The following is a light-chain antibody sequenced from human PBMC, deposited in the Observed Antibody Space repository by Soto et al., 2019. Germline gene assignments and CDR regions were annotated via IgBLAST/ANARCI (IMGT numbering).Light chain of an antibody. J-gene: IGKJ1*01. Sequence: AIRMTQSPSSLSASTGDRVTITCRASQGISSYLAWYQQKPGKAPKLLIYAASTLQSGVPSRFSGSGSGTDFTLTISCLQSEDFATYYCQQYYSYPPVFGQGTKVDIK. CDR1: QGISSY. CDR3: QQYYSYPPV. CDR2: AAS. V-gene: IGKV1-8*01.